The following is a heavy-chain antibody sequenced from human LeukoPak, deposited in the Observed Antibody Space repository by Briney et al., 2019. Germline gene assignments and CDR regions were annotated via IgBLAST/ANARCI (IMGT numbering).Heavy chain of an antibody. J-gene: IGHJ5*02. CDR2: IYTSGST. CDR1: GGSISSGSFY. CDR3: ARRAVTMVRGVIILDWFDP. D-gene: IGHD3-10*01. Sequence: SETLSLTCTVSGGSISSGSFYCTWIRQPAGKGLEWIGRIYTSGSTNYNPSLKSRVTISVDTSKNQFSLKLSSVTAADTAVYYCARRAVTMVRGVIILDWFDPWGQGTLVTVSS. V-gene: IGHV4-61*02.